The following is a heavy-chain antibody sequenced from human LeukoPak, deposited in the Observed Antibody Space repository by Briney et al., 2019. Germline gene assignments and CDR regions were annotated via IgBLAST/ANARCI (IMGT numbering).Heavy chain of an antibody. Sequence: ASVKVSCKASGYTFTSYYMHWVRQAPGQGLEWMGIINPSGGSTSYAQKFQGRVTMTRDTSISTAYMELSRLRSDDTAVYYCAKDGARWYCGQGTLVTVSS. D-gene: IGHD3-16*01. CDR1: GYTFTSYY. V-gene: IGHV1-46*01. J-gene: IGHJ4*02. CDR3: AKDGARWY. CDR2: INPSGGST.